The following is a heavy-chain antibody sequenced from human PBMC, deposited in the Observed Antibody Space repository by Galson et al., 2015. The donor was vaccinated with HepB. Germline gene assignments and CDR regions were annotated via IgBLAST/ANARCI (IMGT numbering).Heavy chain of an antibody. CDR2: INTHNGNT. J-gene: IGHJ4*02. CDR1: GYTFNAYG. V-gene: IGHV1-18*04. Sequence: SVKVSCKASGYTFNAYGFSWVRQTPGQGLEWMGWINTHNGNTKYAEKFQGRVTMTTDISTRSAYMELSSLIFDDTAVYYCARDRSMVRGIVIQPFYYFDFWGQGTLVTVSS. CDR3: ARDRSMVRGIVIQPFYYFDF. D-gene: IGHD3-10*01.